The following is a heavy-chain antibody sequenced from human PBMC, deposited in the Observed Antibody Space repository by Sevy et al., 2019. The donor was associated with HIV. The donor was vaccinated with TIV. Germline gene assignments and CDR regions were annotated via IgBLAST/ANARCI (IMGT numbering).Heavy chain of an antibody. V-gene: IGHV1-8*01. Sequence: ASVKVSCKASGYTFTSYDINWVRQATGQGLEWMGWMNPNSGNKGYAQKFRGRVTMTRNTSISTAYMVRSSLRSEDTAEYYGAGGGSVAGIADAFDIWGQGTMVTVSS. CDR2: MNPNSGNK. CDR1: GYTFTSYD. D-gene: IGHD6-19*01. J-gene: IGHJ3*02. CDR3: AGGGSVAGIADAFDI.